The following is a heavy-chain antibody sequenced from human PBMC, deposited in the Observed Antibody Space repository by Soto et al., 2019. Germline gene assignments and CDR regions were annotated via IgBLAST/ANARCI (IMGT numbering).Heavy chain of an antibody. CDR1: GFTFSSYA. J-gene: IGHJ4*02. CDR2: ISGSGGST. D-gene: IGHD3-22*01. V-gene: IGHV3-23*01. CDR3: AKGGSYNTMIVVVIRYYFDY. Sequence: PGGSLRLSCAASGFTFSSYAMSWVRQAPGKGLEWVSAISGSGGSTYYADSVKGRFTISRDNSKNTLYLQMNSLRAEDTAVYYCAKGGSYNTMIVVVIRYYFDYWGQGTLVTVSS.